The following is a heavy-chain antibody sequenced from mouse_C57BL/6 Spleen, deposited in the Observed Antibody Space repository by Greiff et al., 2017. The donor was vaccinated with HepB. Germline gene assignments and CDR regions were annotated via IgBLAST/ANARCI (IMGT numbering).Heavy chain of an antibody. Sequence: EVMLVESGGGLVKPGGSLKLSCAASGFTFSDYGMHWVRQAPEKGLEWVAYLSSGSSTIYYADTVKGRFTISRDNAKNTLFLQLTSLRSEDTAMYYCARAVLYAMDYWGQGTSVTVSS. CDR3: ARAVLYAMDY. J-gene: IGHJ4*01. CDR1: GFTFSDYG. CDR2: LSSGSSTI. V-gene: IGHV5-17*01.